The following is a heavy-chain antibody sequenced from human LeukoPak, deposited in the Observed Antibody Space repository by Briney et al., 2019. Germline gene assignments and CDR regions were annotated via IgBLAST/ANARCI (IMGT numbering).Heavy chain of an antibody. V-gene: IGHV3-48*03. CDR2: ISSGANAE. Sequence: GGSLRLSCAASGFSLRSSEMNWVRQAPGKGLEWVCHISSGANAEYYVDSVRGRFTMSRDDAKNLLFLQMNSLRAEDTAVYHCARDTLNGPFVISLDYWGQGALVTVSS. CDR3: ARDTLNGPFVISLDY. CDR1: GFSLRSSE. D-gene: IGHD3-9*01. J-gene: IGHJ4*02.